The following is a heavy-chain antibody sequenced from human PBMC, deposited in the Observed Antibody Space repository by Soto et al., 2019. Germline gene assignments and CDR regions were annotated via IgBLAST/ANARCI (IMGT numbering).Heavy chain of an antibody. CDR3: ARHGVEWFGETSYYYGMDV. D-gene: IGHD3-10*01. V-gene: IGHV5-51*01. J-gene: IGHJ6*02. Sequence: PGESLKISCKGSGYSFTSYWIGWVRQMPGKGLEWMGIIYPGDSDTRYSPSFQGQVTISADKSISTAYLQWSSLKASDTATYYCARHGVEWFGETSYYYGMDVWGQGTTVTVSS. CDR2: IYPGDSDT. CDR1: GYSFTSYW.